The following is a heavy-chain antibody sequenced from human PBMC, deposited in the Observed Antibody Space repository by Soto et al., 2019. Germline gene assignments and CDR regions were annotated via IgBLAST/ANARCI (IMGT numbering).Heavy chain of an antibody. CDR2: IYPGDSDT. CDR3: ARPGYSSSWHPGSPPNYYYGMDV. Sequence: GESLKISCKGSGYSFTSYWIGWVRQMPGKGLEWVGVIYPGDSDTRYSPSFQGQVTISADKSISTAYLQWSSLKASDTAMYYCARPGYSSSWHPGSPPNYYYGMDVWGQGTTVTVSS. D-gene: IGHD6-13*01. V-gene: IGHV5-51*01. J-gene: IGHJ6*02. CDR1: GYSFTSYW.